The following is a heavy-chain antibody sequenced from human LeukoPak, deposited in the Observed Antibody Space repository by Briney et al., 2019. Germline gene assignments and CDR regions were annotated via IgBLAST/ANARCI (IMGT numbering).Heavy chain of an antibody. Sequence: ASVKVSCKASHYTFTSYGINWVRQAPGQGLEWMGWIIGYNGNTNYAQNFQGRVTMTTDTSTNTAYMYLRSLRSDDTAVYYCARGGNGYCTGPNCSKRSYFDPWGQGTLVTVSS. CDR2: IIGYNGNT. CDR3: ARGGNGYCTGPNCSKRSYFDP. J-gene: IGHJ5*02. CDR1: HYTFTSYG. V-gene: IGHV1-18*01. D-gene: IGHD2-8*02.